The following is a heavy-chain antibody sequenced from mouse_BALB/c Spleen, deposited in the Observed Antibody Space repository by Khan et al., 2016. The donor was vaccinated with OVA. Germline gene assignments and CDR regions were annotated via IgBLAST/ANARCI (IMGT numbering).Heavy chain of an antibody. D-gene: IGHD4-1*01. CDR2: INPDNAGT. V-gene: IGHV1S136*01. Sequence: VQLKQSGPELVEPGASVKMSCKASGYTFTNYVIHWVKQKPGQGLEWIGYINPDNAGTRYNEKFKDKATLTSDISSTSAYMELPSLTSEDSAVYYCAREASSWDFSFPYWGQGTLVTVSA. CDR3: AREASSWDFSFPY. CDR1: GYTFTNYV. J-gene: IGHJ3*01.